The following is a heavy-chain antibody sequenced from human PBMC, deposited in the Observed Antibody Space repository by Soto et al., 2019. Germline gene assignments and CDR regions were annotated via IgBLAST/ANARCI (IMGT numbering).Heavy chain of an antibody. V-gene: IGHV3-23*01. D-gene: IGHD3-22*01. CDR1: GFTFSSYA. CDR3: ATPHYYDTNGYYSRSXY. CDR2: ISGNGVGT. Sequence: GGSLRLSCAVSGFTFSSYAMSWVRQAPGKGLEWVTAISGNGVGTYYEDSVKGRLTISRDNSKNTLYLHMNSLRAEDTAVYYCATPHYYDTNGYYSRSXYWGQGTRVTVSS. J-gene: IGHJ4*02.